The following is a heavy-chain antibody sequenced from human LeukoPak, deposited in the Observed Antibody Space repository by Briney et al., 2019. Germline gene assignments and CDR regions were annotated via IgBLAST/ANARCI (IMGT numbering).Heavy chain of an antibody. CDR3: ARVSNRDGPTFDY. CDR1: GFTFSSYW. Sequence: GGSLRLSCAASGFTFSSYWLHWVRQRPGKGLVWVSRINREGSGTNYADSVKGRFTISRDNARNTLYLQMNSLRVEDTAVYYCARVSNRDGPTFDYWGQGTQVTVSS. J-gene: IGHJ4*02. D-gene: IGHD5-24*01. CDR2: INREGSGT. V-gene: IGHV3-74*01.